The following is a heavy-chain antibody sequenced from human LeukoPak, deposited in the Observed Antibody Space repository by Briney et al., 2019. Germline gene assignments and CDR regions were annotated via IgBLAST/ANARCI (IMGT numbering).Heavy chain of an antibody. CDR2: ISGGGGST. Sequence: GGSLRLSCAASGFTFTSYAMTWVRQAPGKGLEWVSSISGGGGSTYYADSVKGRFTIFRDNSKNTLYLQMNSLRAEDTAVYYCARVRADSSGHDIDYWGQGTLVTVSS. J-gene: IGHJ4*02. CDR1: GFTFTSYA. V-gene: IGHV3-23*01. D-gene: IGHD3-22*01. CDR3: ARVRADSSGHDIDY.